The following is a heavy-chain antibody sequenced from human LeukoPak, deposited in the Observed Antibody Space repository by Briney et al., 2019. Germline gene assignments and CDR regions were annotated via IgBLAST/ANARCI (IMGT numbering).Heavy chain of an antibody. CDR2: IHYSGSP. CDR1: GDSFVRSIFY. Sequence: PSETLSLTCTVSGDSFVRSIFYWGWIRQPPGTGLEWIGSIHYSGSPYYNPSLKSRVSISVDTSKNQFSLKVTSVTATDTSMYYCARVSGYCSAESCYSSTFDSWGQGTLVTVP. V-gene: IGHV4-39*01. CDR3: ARVSGYCSAESCYSSTFDS. D-gene: IGHD2-15*01. J-gene: IGHJ4*02.